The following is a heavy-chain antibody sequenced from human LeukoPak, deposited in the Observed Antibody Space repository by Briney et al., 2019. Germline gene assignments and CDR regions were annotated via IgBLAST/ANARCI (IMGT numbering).Heavy chain of an antibody. CDR3: ARDLRGCSSTSCYTTFGY. Sequence: PGGSLRLSCAASGFTFSSYSMNWVRQAPGKGLEWVSSISSSSSYIYYADSVKGRFTISRDNAKNSLYLQMNSLRAEDTAVYYCARDLRGCSSTSCYTTFGYWGQGTLVTVSS. J-gene: IGHJ4*02. CDR2: ISSSSSYI. CDR1: GFTFSSYS. D-gene: IGHD2-2*02. V-gene: IGHV3-21*01.